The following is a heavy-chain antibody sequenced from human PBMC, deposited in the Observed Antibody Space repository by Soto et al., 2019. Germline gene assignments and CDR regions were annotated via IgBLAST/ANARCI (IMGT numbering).Heavy chain of an antibody. V-gene: IGHV3-66*01. CDR2: IYSGGST. J-gene: IGHJ4*02. Sequence: EVLLVEYGGGLVQPGGSLRLSCAASGFTVSSNYMSWVRQAPGKGLEWVSVIYSGGSTYYADSVKGRFTISRDNSKNTLYLQMNSLRAEDTAVYYCARDVSLDYWGQGTLVTVSS. CDR3: ARDVSLDY. CDR1: GFTVSSNY.